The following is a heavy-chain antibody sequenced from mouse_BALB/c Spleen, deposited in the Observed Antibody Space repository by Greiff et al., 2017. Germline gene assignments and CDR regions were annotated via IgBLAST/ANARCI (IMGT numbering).Heavy chain of an antibody. CDR1: GFTFSSYT. CDR3: ARQGYGNWFAY. Sequence: EVQGVESGGGLVQPGGSLKLSCAASGFTFSSYTMSWVRQTPEKRLEWVAYISNGGGSTYYPDTVKGRFTISRDNAKNTLYLQMSSLKSEDTAMYYCARQGYGNWFAYWGQGTLVTVSA. CDR2: ISNGGGST. J-gene: IGHJ3*01. D-gene: IGHD2-10*02. V-gene: IGHV5-12-2*01.